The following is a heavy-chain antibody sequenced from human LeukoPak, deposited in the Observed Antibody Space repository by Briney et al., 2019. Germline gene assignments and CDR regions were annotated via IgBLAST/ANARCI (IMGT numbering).Heavy chain of an antibody. V-gene: IGHV3-21*01. J-gene: IGHJ4*02. D-gene: IGHD1-7*01. CDR3: ARAHNWKYGSFDF. CDR2: ISSSSSYI. Sequence: GGSLRLSCAASGFTFSSYSMNWVRQAPGKGLEWVSCISSSSSYIYYADSVKGRFTISRDNAKNSLYLQMNNLRAEDTAVYYCARAHNWKYGSFDFWGQGTLVTAS. CDR1: GFTFSSYS.